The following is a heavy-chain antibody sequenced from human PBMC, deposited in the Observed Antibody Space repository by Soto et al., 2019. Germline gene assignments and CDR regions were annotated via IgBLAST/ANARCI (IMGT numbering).Heavy chain of an antibody. J-gene: IGHJ5*02. Sequence: LRLSCAASGFTFRSFTMNWVRQAPGKGLEWVSTISSNSAYIYYTDALRGRFTTSRDNAKNSLHLQMNGLRAEDTAVYYCTRDASRDSSARGWFDPWGPGTLVTVSS. CDR2: ISSNSAYI. CDR3: TRDASRDSSARGWFDP. D-gene: IGHD6-13*01. CDR1: GFTFRSFT. V-gene: IGHV3-21*01.